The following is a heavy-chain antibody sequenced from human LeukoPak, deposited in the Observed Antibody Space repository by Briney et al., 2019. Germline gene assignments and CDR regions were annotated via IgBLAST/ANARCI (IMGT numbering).Heavy chain of an antibody. J-gene: IGHJ4*02. D-gene: IGHD1-14*01. CDR1: GGSISSGGYY. CDR2: IYYSGST. Sequence: PSQTLSLTCTVSGGSISSGGYYWSWIRQHPGKGLEWIGYIYYSGSTYYNPSLKSRVTISVDTSKNQFSLKLSSVTAADTAVYYCARGQTNRKRWVTKEDYFDYWGQGTLVTVSS. CDR3: ARGQTNRKRWVTKEDYFDY. V-gene: IGHV4-31*03.